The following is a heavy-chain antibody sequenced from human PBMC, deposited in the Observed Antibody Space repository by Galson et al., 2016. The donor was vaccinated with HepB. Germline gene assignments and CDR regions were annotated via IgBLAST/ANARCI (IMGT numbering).Heavy chain of an antibody. D-gene: IGHD1-26*01. J-gene: IGHJ4*02. Sequence: PALVKPTQTLTLTCTFSGFSLSTDGMRVSWIRQPPGKALEWLARIDWDDDKFYNTSLKTRITVSKDTSKNQVVLIMTNVDPVATATYYCARIPGWDNSFDYWGQGILVTVSS. CDR2: IDWDDDK. CDR3: ARIPGWDNSFDY. V-gene: IGHV2-70*04. CDR1: GFSLSTDGMR.